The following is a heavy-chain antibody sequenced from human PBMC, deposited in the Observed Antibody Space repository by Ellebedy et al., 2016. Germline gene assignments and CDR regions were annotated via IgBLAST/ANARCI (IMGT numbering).Heavy chain of an antibody. V-gene: IGHV1-18*01. CDR1: GYRFISNG. Sequence: ASVKVSCXASGYRFISNGIGWVRQAPGQGPEWMGWISAYNGDTNYAQKFQGRLTLTTDSSTSTAYMELSSLRSDDTAVYYCARSELLFYGMDVWGQGTTVTVSS. D-gene: IGHD3-10*01. CDR3: ARSELLFYGMDV. J-gene: IGHJ6*02. CDR2: ISAYNGDT.